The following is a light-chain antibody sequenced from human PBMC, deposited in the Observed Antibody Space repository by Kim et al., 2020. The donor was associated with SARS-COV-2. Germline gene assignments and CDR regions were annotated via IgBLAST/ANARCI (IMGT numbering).Light chain of an antibody. Sequence: NFMLTQPHSVSESPGKTVTISCTRSSGSIASNYVQWYQQRPGSSPIIVIYEDNQRPSGVPDRFSGSIDSSSNSASLTISALKTEDEADYYCQSYDSSSVIFGGGTQLTVL. V-gene: IGLV6-57*01. J-gene: IGLJ2*01. CDR3: QSYDSSSVI. CDR2: EDN. CDR1: SGSIASNY.